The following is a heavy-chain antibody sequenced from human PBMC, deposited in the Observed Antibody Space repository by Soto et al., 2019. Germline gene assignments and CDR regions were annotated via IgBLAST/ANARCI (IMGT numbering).Heavy chain of an antibody. CDR2: ISYDGANN. D-gene: IGHD1-1*01. V-gene: IGHV3-30*03. Sequence: GGSLRLSCSASRVIFNIYGMHWVRQTPGKGLEWVAVISYDGANNYYADSVKGRFTISRDNSKNTLYLEMNSVRPDDTAIYYCARDVGTSGTKFFYGMAVWGQGTTVTVSS. CDR3: ARDVGTSGTKFFYGMAV. CDR1: RVIFNIYG. J-gene: IGHJ6*02.